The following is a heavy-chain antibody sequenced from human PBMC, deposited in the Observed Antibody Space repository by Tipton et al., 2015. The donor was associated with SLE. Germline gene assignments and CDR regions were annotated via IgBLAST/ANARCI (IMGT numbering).Heavy chain of an antibody. CDR1: GFTFSSYE. CDR3: ARLNWGDDAFDI. J-gene: IGHJ3*02. CDR2: ITGSGDLI. V-gene: IGHV3-48*03. Sequence: SLRLSCAASGFTFSSYEMNWVRQAPGKGLEWVSYITGSGDLIFYADSMKGRFTISRDNAKNSLYLQMNSLRADDTAIYYCARLNWGDDAFDIWGRGTLVTVSS. D-gene: IGHD7-27*01.